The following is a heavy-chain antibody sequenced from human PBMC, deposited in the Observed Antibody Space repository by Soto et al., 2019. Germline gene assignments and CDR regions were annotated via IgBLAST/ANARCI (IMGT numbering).Heavy chain of an antibody. CDR1: GFTFSSYS. Sequence: EVQLVESGGGLVKPGGSLRLSCAASGFTFSSYSMNWVRQAPGKGLEWVSSISSSSSYIYYADSVKGRFTISRDNAKNSLYLQMNSLRAEDTAVYYCARKTEQWLVHFDYWGQGTLVTVSS. CDR3: ARKTEQWLVHFDY. D-gene: IGHD6-19*01. V-gene: IGHV3-21*01. CDR2: ISSSSSYI. J-gene: IGHJ4*02.